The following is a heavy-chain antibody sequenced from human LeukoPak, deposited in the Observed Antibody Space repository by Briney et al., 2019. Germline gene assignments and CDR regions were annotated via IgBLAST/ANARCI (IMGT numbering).Heavy chain of an antibody. CDR2: ISWNSGSI. D-gene: IGHD3-22*01. Sequence: GGSLRLSCAASGFTFDDYAMHWVRQAPGKGLEWVSGISWNSGSIGYADSVKGRFTISRDNAKKSLYLQMNSLRAEDTALYYCAKDLLDYYDSSGYFYYWGQGTLVTVSS. J-gene: IGHJ4*02. V-gene: IGHV3-9*01. CDR3: AKDLLDYYDSSGYFYY. CDR1: GFTFDDYA.